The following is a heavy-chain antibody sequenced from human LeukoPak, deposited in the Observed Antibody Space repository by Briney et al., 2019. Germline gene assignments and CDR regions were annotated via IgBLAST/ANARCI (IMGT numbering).Heavy chain of an antibody. D-gene: IGHD3-10*01. CDR3: ARGSYYGSGSSSRYYYYMDV. J-gene: IGHJ6*03. Sequence: GGSLRLSCAASGFTVSSNYMSWVRQAPGQGLEWVSVIYSGGSTYYADSVKGRFTISRDNSKNTLYLQMNSLRAEDTAVYYCARGSYYGSGSSSRYYYYMDVWGKGTTVTVSS. V-gene: IGHV3-53*01. CDR2: IYSGGST. CDR1: GFTVSSNY.